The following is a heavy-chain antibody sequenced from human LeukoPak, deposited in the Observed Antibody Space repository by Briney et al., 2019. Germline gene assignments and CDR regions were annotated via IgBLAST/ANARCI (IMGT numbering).Heavy chain of an antibody. CDR3: ARAEYSSSSSSFDY. D-gene: IGHD6-6*01. Sequence: GGSLRLSCLASGFTFSSYWMHWVRQAPGKGLVWVSRINSDGSTTTYADSVKGRFTISRDNAKNTLYLQMNSLRAEDTAVYYCARAEYSSSSSSFDYWGQGTLVTVSS. CDR2: INSDGSTT. J-gene: IGHJ4*02. V-gene: IGHV3-74*03. CDR1: GFTFSSYW.